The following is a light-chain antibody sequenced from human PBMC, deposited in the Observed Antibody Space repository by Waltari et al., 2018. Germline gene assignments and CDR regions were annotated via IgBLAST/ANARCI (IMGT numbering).Light chain of an antibody. Sequence: DIQMTQSPSSLSASVGDRVTITCRESQSISSYLNWYQQNPGKAPKLLIYAASSLQSGVPSRFSGSGSGTDFTLTISSLQPEDFATYYCQQSYSTPRTFGQGTKVEIK. CDR3: QQSYSTPRT. J-gene: IGKJ1*01. CDR2: AAS. CDR1: QSISSY. V-gene: IGKV1-39*01.